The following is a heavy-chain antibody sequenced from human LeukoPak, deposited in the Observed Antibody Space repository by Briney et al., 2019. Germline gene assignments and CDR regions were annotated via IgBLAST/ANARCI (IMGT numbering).Heavy chain of an antibody. D-gene: IGHD6-19*01. V-gene: IGHV4-39*07. Sequence: SETLSLTCTVSGGSISSSSYYWGWIRQPPGKGLEWIGSIYYSGSTYYNPSLKSRVTISVDTSKNQFSLKLSSVTAADTAVYYCARAIAVASTPRYFDYWGQGTLVTVSS. J-gene: IGHJ4*02. CDR1: GGSISSSSYY. CDR3: ARAIAVASTPRYFDY. CDR2: IYYSGST.